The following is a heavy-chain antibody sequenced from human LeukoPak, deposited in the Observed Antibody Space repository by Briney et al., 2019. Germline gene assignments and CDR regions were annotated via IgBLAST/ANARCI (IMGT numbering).Heavy chain of an antibody. J-gene: IGHJ3*02. CDR2: IYSGGST. V-gene: IGHV3-66*01. D-gene: IGHD3-3*01. Sequence: GGSLRLSCAASGFTVSSNYMSWVRQAPGKGLEWVSVIYSGGSTYYADSVQGRFTISRANSKNTLYLQMNSLRAEDTAVYYCARDLCYAFWSRQKKPGDCYHDAFDIWGPGTMVTVSS. CDR3: ARDLCYAFWSRQKKPGDCYHDAFDI. CDR1: GFTVSSNY.